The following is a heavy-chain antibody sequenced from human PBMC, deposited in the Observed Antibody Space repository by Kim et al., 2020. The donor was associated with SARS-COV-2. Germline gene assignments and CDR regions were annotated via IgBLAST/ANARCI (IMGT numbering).Heavy chain of an antibody. CDR3: ARDPYSGSYSSNDY. Sequence: NPSPKSRVTKSVDPSKNQFSLKLSSVTAADTAVYYCARDPYSGSYSSNDYWGQGTLVTVSS. V-gene: IGHV4-34*01. D-gene: IGHD1-26*01. J-gene: IGHJ4*02.